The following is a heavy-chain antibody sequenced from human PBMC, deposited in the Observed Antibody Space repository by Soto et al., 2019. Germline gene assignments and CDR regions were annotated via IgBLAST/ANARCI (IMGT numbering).Heavy chain of an antibody. CDR2: ISYDGSNK. J-gene: IGHJ2*01. Sequence: QVQLVECGGGVVQPGRSLRLSCAASGFTFSSYGMHWVRQAPGKGLEWVAVISYDGSNKYYAASVKGRFTISRDNSKNTLYLQMNSLRAEDTAVYYCAKDPLCSGGSCYHWYFDLWGRGTLVTVSS. V-gene: IGHV3-30*18. D-gene: IGHD2-15*01. CDR1: GFTFSSYG. CDR3: AKDPLCSGGSCYHWYFDL.